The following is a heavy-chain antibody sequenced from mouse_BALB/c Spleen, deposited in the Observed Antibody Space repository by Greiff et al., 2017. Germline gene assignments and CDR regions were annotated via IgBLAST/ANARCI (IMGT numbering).Heavy chain of an antibody. CDR2: ISDGGSYT. V-gene: IGHV5-4*02. Sequence: VQLKESGGGLVKPGGSLKLSCAASGFTFSDYYMYWVRQTPEKRLEWVATISDGGSYTYYPDSVKGRFTISRDNAKNNLYLQMSSLKSEDTAMYYCAREEAGKGFAYWGQGTLVTVSA. D-gene: IGHD4-1*01. J-gene: IGHJ3*01. CDR3: AREEAGKGFAY. CDR1: GFTFSDYY.